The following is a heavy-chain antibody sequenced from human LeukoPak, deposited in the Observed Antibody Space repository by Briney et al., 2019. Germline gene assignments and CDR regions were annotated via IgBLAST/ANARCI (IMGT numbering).Heavy chain of an antibody. D-gene: IGHD7-27*01. CDR2: IKQDGSEK. Sequence: PGGSLRLSCAASGFTFSTYWMSWVRQAPGKGLEWVVNIKQDGSEKYYVDSVKGRFTISRDNAKNSLYLQMNSLRDEDTAVYYCARAPLFLGWGYYYMDVWGKGTTVTVSS. J-gene: IGHJ6*03. V-gene: IGHV3-7*01. CDR1: GFTFSTYW. CDR3: ARAPLFLGWGYYYMDV.